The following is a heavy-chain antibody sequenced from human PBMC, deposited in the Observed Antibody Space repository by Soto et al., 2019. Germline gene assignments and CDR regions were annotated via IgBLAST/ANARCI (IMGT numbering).Heavy chain of an antibody. CDR3: ARGILLWPITYYFHY. J-gene: IGHJ4*02. CDR2: IYYSGST. V-gene: IGHV4-61*08. CDR1: GGSISSGDYY. D-gene: IGHD5-18*01. Sequence: SETLSLTWTGSGGSISSGDYYWSWIRQPPGKGLEWIGYIYYSGSTNYNPSLKSRVTISVDTSKNQFSLKLSSVTAADTAVYYCARGILLWPITYYFHYWGPGPLVTVS.